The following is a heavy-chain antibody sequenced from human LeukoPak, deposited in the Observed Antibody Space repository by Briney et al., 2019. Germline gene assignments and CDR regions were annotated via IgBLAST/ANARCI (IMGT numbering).Heavy chain of an antibody. Sequence: SSETLSLTCTVSGGSISSYYWSWIRQPPGKGLECIGYIYYSGSTNYNPSLKSRVTISVDTSKNQFSLKLSSVTAADTAVYYCARVGVDYSGNVLKYFFDYWGQGTLVTVSS. D-gene: IGHD4-23*01. J-gene: IGHJ4*02. CDR2: IYYSGST. CDR3: ARVGVDYSGNVLKYFFDY. V-gene: IGHV4-59*01. CDR1: GGSISSYY.